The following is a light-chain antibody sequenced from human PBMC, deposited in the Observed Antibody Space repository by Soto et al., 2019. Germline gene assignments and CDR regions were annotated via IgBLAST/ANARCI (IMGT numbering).Light chain of an antibody. CDR2: RDD. V-gene: IGLV1-47*01. J-gene: IGLJ1*01. CDR1: TSNIGTNY. CDR3: AAWDDSLSGFHV. Sequence: QSVLTQSPSASGTPGQRVTISWSGSTSNIGTNYVYWYQQLPGTAPKLLIYRDDQRPSGVPDRFSGSKSGTSASLAISGLRSEDEADYFCAAWDDSLSGFHVFGTGTKVTVL.